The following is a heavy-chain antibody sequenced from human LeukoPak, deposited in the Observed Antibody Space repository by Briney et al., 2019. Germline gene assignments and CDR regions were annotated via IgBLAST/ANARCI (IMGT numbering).Heavy chain of an antibody. CDR2: ISYRGST. CDR3: ARETPVGYGVY. CDR1: GGSISSSDHC. D-gene: IGHD5-12*01. Sequence: PSETLSLTCTVSGGSISSSDHCWGWVRQPPGKGLEWIATISYRGSTYYNPSLKSQVTISADTSKNQFSLKLTSVTAADTAVYYCARETPVGYGVYWGQGTLVTVSS. J-gene: IGHJ4*02. V-gene: IGHV4-39*07.